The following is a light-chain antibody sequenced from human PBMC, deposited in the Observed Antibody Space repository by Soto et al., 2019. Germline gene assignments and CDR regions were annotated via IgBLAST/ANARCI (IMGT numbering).Light chain of an antibody. V-gene: IGLV1-40*01. CDR3: QSYDSSLSAVV. CDR2: GNS. Sequence: QSVLTQPPSVSGAPGXXXTISCTGSSSNIGADYDVHWYQQLPGTAPKLLIYGNSNRPSGVPDRFSGSKSGTSASLAITGLQAEDEADYYCQSYDSSLSAVVFGGGTKLTVL. CDR1: SSNIGADYD. J-gene: IGLJ3*02.